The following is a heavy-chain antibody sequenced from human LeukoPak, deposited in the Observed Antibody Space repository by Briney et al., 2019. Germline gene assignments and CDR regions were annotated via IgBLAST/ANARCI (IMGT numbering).Heavy chain of an antibody. CDR2: IKQDGSEK. V-gene: IGHV3-7*04. Sequence: GGSLRLSCAASGFTFSTSWMSWVRQTQGKGLEWVASIKQDGSEKYYVDSVRGRFTISRDNAKNSLSLQMNSLRAEDTAVYYCARAWQWAFDIWGQGTMVTVSS. CDR3: ARAWQWAFDI. D-gene: IGHD2-8*01. CDR1: GFTFSTSW. J-gene: IGHJ3*02.